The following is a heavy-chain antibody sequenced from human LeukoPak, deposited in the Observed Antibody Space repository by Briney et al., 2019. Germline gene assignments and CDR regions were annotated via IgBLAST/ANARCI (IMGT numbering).Heavy chain of an antibody. D-gene: IGHD5-24*01. CDR3: ARIRDGYNDAYDI. CDR1: GYTFTKSY. V-gene: IGHV1-46*01. CDR2: TNPGGDNT. J-gene: IGHJ3*02. Sequence: ASVKVSCKASGYTFTKSYIHWVRQAPGQRLEWMGLTNPGGDNTNYAQNFQGRVTMTSDTSARTVYMELSSLRSEDTAIYYCARIRDGYNDAYDIWGQGTMVTVSS.